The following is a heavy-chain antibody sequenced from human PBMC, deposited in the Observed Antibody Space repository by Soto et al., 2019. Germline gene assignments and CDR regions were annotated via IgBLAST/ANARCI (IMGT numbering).Heavy chain of an antibody. CDR1: GGSISSYY. D-gene: IGHD3-3*01. V-gene: IGHV4-59*01. CDR3: ARSFQEGITIFGVGDV. Sequence: SETLSLTCTVSGGSISSYYWSWIRQPPEKGLEWIGYIYYSGSTNYNPSLKSRVTISVDTSKNQFSLKLSSVTAADTAVYYCARSFQEGITIFGVGDVWGQGTTVTVSS. J-gene: IGHJ6*02. CDR2: IYYSGST.